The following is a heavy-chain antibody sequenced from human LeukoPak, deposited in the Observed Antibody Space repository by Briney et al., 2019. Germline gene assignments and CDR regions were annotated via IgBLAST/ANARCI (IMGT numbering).Heavy chain of an antibody. V-gene: IGHV3-23*01. CDR3: VKGGYDYVEVAYFDF. CDR2: INASCCST. Sequence: PGWALRLSCPCSVCSFNNYARRGLRPARWRGLAGVSIINASCCSTFYADSVKGRFTISRDNSKNKLYLQMNSHRVEHTAVYYCVKGGYDYVEVAYFDFWGQGTLVTVSS. J-gene: IGHJ4*02. CDR1: VCSFNNYA. D-gene: IGHD5-12*01.